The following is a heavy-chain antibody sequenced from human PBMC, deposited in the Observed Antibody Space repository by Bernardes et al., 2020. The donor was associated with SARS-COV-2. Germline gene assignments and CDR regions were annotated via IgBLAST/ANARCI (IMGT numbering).Heavy chain of an antibody. CDR1: GGSFSGYY. Sequence: TLSLTCAVYGGSFSGYYWSWIRQPPGKGLEWIGEINHSGSTNYNPSLKSRVTISVDTSKNQFSLKLSSVTAADTAIYYCARSPPGVGRVSIIGVLVGPDSYFYMDVWGQGTTVTVS. V-gene: IGHV4-34*01. J-gene: IGHJ6*02. D-gene: IGHD3-3*01. CDR3: ARSPPGVGRVSIIGVLVGPDSYFYMDV. CDR2: INHSGST.